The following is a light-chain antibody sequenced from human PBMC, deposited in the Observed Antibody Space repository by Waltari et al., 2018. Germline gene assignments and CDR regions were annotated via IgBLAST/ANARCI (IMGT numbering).Light chain of an antibody. Sequence: AIQLTQSPSSLSASVGHRITITCRASQDIVSALAWYVQKPGKAPQLLIYDASTLESGVPSRFSGSGSGTDFTLSISGLQPEDFATYYCQQFINYPLTFGPGTTVDIK. J-gene: IGKJ3*01. V-gene: IGKV1D-13*01. CDR2: DAS. CDR3: QQFINYPLT. CDR1: QDIVSA.